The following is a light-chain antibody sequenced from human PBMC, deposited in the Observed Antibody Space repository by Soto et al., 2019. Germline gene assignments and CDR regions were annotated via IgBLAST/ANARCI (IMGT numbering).Light chain of an antibody. CDR3: QQYGGSPRT. J-gene: IGKJ1*01. V-gene: IGKV3-20*01. CDR1: QSISSNF. CDR2: GAS. Sequence: EIVLTQSPGTLSLSPGEGATLSCRASQSISSNFLAWYQQKRGQAPRLLIHGASNRATGIPDRFSGSGSGTDFTLTITRLEPEDFAVYYCQQYGGSPRTFGQVAKVE.